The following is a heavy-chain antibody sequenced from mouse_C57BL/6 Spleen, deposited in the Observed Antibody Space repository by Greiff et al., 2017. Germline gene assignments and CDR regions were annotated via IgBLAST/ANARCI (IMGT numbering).Heavy chain of an antibody. J-gene: IGHJ2*01. CDR2: FYPGRGYI. CDR3: ARKEVGATDYFDY. D-gene: IGHD1-1*01. V-gene: IGHV1-4*01. Sequence: VQLQQSGAELAKPGASVKLSCKASGYTFTSYTMHWVKQRPGQGLEWIGCFYPGRGYIKYNQKFKDKATLTADKSSSTAYMQLSSLTSEDSAVYYCARKEVGATDYFDYWGQGTTLTVSS. CDR1: GYTFTSYT.